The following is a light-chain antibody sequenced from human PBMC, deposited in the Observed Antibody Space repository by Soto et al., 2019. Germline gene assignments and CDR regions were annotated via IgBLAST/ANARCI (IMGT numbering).Light chain of an antibody. CDR1: SSNIGTNT. CDR2: ISD. V-gene: IGLV1-44*01. CDR3: AAWDDSLNGPV. J-gene: IGLJ2*01. Sequence: QSVLTQPPSASGTPRQRVTISCSGGSSNIGTNTVNWYQQLPGTAPKLLIYISDQRPSGVPDRFSGSKSGASASLAISGLQSEDEADYYCAAWDDSLNGPVFGGGTKLTVL.